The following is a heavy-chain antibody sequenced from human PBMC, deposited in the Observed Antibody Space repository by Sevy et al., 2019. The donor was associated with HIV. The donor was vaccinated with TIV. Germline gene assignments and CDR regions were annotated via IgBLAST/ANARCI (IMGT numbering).Heavy chain of an antibody. CDR2: ISYDGSIK. V-gene: IGHV3-30-3*01. Sequence: GGSLRLSCAASGFTFSSYAMHWVRQAPGKGLEWVAVISYDGSIKYYADSVKGRFTISRDNSKNTLYLQMNSLRAEDTAVYYCARDSPYGYNPPNGMDVWGQGTTVTVSS. D-gene: IGHD5-12*01. J-gene: IGHJ6*02. CDR3: ARDSPYGYNPPNGMDV. CDR1: GFTFSSYA.